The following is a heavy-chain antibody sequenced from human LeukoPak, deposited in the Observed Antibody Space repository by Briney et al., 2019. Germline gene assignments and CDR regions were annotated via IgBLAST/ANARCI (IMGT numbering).Heavy chain of an antibody. Sequence: GGSLRPSCAASGFTFSSYEMNWVRQAPGKGLEWVSYISSSAHTIYYADSVKGRFTISRDNAKNSLYLQMNSLRAEDTAVYYCARDLGYFIDFWGQGTLVTVSS. J-gene: IGHJ4*02. CDR2: ISSSAHTI. V-gene: IGHV3-48*03. CDR1: GFTFSSYE. CDR3: ARDLGYFIDF. D-gene: IGHD2-15*01.